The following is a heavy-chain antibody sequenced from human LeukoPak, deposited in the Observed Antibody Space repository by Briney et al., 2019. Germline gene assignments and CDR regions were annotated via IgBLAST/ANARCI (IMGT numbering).Heavy chain of an antibody. J-gene: IGHJ2*01. CDR3: ARDFYYYDSSGYLAYFDL. CDR2: IYTSGST. V-gene: IGHV4-4*07. Sequence: SETLSLTCTVSGGSITSYYWSWIRQPAGKGLEWIGRIYTSGSTNYNPSLKSRVTISVDKSKNQFSLKLSSVTAADTAVYYCARDFYYYDSSGYLAYFDLWGRGTLVTVSS. D-gene: IGHD3-22*01. CDR1: GGSITSYY.